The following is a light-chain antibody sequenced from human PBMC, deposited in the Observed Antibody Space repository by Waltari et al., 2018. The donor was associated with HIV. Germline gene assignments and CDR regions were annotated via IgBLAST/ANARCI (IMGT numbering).Light chain of an antibody. CDR2: GNN. J-gene: IGLJ2*01. CDR1: SSTIGAGYD. CDR3: QSYDSSLTGSV. Sequence: QSVLTQPPSVSGAPGQRVTISCPGSSSTIGAGYDVHWYQQVPGTAPKLLIYGNNNRPSGVPARFSASKAGASPSLAITGRQAEDEADYYCQSYDSSLTGSVFGGGTKLTVL. V-gene: IGLV1-40*01.